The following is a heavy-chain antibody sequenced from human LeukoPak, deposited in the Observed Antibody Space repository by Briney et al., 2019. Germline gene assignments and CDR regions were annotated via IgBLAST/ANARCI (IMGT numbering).Heavy chain of an antibody. CDR3: ARNLPRRYFDDYYYYMDV. J-gene: IGHJ6*03. Sequence: PSETLSLTCTVSGYFISSNYYWVWIRQPPGKGLEWIGSIYHSGSTYYNPSLKSRVTISVDTSKNQFSLKVSSVTAADTAVYYCARNLPRRYFDDYYYYMDVWGKGTTVTVTS. CDR1: GYFISSNYY. D-gene: IGHD3-9*01. V-gene: IGHV4-38-2*02. CDR2: IYHSGST.